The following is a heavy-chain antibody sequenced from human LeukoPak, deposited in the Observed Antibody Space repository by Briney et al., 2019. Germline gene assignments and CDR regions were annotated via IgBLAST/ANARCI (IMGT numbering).Heavy chain of an antibody. Sequence: SETLSLTCDVSGVSINTCCYYWTWIRQPPGKGLEWIGYKYYSGGTRYNSSLRSRPTISLDSSKNQFSLRLTSVTAADTAVYYCARGRSYGFDFDSWGPGTLVIVSS. CDR3: ARGRSYGFDFDS. CDR2: KYYSGGT. CDR1: GVSINTCCYY. V-gene: IGHV4-61*01. D-gene: IGHD5-18*01. J-gene: IGHJ4*02.